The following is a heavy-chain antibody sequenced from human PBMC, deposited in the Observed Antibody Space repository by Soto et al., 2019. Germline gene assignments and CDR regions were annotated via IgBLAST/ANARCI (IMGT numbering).Heavy chain of an antibody. CDR1: GGSISSYH. D-gene: IGHD5-18*01. CDR3: ARERLHAPVYYYYMDV. Sequence: QVQLQESGPGLVKPSETLSLTCTVSGGSISSYHWSWVRQPPGKGLEWIGYFYYSGSTNFNPSLKSRVTRAADMTKNQISLRLSSVTAADTAVYYCARERLHAPVYYYYMDVWGKGTTVTVSS. CDR2: FYYSGST. J-gene: IGHJ6*03. V-gene: IGHV4-59*01.